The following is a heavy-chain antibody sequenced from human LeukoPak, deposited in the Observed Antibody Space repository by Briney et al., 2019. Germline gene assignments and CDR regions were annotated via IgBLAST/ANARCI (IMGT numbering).Heavy chain of an antibody. Sequence: SQTLSLTCAISGDSVSSNSAAWNWIRQSPSRGLEWLGRSYYRSKWYDDYAVSVRSRITINPDTSKNQFSLQLKSVTPEDTAVYYCARAIRPYSGYDYWGQGTPVTVSS. CDR2: SYYRSKWYD. V-gene: IGHV6-1*01. CDR3: ARAIRPYSGYDY. CDR1: GDSVSSNSAA. J-gene: IGHJ4*02. D-gene: IGHD5-12*01.